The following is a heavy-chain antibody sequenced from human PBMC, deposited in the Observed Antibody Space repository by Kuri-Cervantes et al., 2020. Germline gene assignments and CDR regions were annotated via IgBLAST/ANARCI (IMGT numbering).Heavy chain of an antibody. J-gene: IGHJ3*02. Sequence: SETLSLTCAVYGGSFSGYYWSWIRQLPGKGLEWIGEINHSGSTNYNPSLKSRVTISVDTSKNQFSLKLSSVTAADTAVYYCARGGIAVAVAFDIWGQGTMVTVSS. CDR3: ARGGIAVAVAFDI. V-gene: IGHV4-34*01. CDR2: INHSGST. D-gene: IGHD6-19*01. CDR1: GGSFSGYY.